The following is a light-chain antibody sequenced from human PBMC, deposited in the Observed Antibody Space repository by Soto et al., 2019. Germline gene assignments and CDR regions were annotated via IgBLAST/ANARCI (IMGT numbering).Light chain of an antibody. CDR1: QSISSSY. J-gene: IGKJ1*01. CDR2: GAS. V-gene: IGKV3-20*01. Sequence: EIVLTQSPGTLSLFPGERATLSCRASQSISSSYLAWYQQKPGQAPRLLIYGASSRATGIPDRFSGAGSATDFTLPISRLEPEDFAGYYCHQYGSAPAWTFGQGTKVEIK. CDR3: HQYGSAPAWT.